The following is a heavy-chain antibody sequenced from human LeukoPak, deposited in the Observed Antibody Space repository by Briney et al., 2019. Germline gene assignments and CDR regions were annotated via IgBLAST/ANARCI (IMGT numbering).Heavy chain of an antibody. D-gene: IGHD3-22*01. Sequence: SETLSLTCAVYGGSFSGYYWSWIRQPPGKGLEWIGEINHSGSTNYNPSLKSRVTISVDTSKNQISLKLSSVTAADTAVYYCARVNLVVVTNTLGAFDIWGQGTMVTVSS. V-gene: IGHV4-34*01. J-gene: IGHJ3*02. CDR2: INHSGST. CDR3: ARVNLVVVTNTLGAFDI. CDR1: GGSFSGYY.